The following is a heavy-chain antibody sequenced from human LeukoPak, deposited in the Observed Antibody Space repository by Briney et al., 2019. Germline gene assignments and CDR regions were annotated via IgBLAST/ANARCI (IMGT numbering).Heavy chain of an antibody. J-gene: IGHJ3*02. V-gene: IGHV4-59*01. D-gene: IGHD6-19*01. Sequence: SETLTLTCTVSGGSISSYYWSWIRQPPGKGLEWIGYIYYSGSTNYNPSLKSRVTISVDTSKNQLFLKLTSVTAADTAVYYCARVTDGYSSGWYVPASAFDIWGQGTMVTVSS. CDR3: ARVTDGYSSGWYVPASAFDI. CDR1: GGSISSYY. CDR2: IYYSGST.